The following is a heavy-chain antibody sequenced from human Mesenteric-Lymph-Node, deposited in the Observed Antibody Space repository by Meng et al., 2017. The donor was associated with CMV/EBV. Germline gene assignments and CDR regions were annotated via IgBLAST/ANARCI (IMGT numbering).Heavy chain of an antibody. CDR2: IYHSGST. Sequence: GSISSSNWCSWVRRPPGKGLEWIGEIYHSGSTNYNPSLKSRVTISVDKSKNQFSLKLSSVTAADTAVYYCARGTTIRYFDWPFPDYWGQGTLVTVSS. D-gene: IGHD3-9*01. CDR3: ARGTTIRYFDWPFPDY. CDR1: GSISSSNW. J-gene: IGHJ4*02. V-gene: IGHV4-4*02.